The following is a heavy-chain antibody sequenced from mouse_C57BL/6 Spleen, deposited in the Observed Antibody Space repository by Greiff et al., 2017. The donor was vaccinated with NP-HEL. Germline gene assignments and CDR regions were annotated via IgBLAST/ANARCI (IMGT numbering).Heavy chain of an antibody. J-gene: IGHJ3*01. CDR2: ISDGGSYT. V-gene: IGHV5-4*01. CDR3: ARVDRYGYDGGLSWFAY. Sequence: EVQVVESGGGLVKPGGSLKLSCAASGFTFSSYAMSWVRQTPEKRLEWVATISDGGSYTYYPDNVKGRFTISRDNAKNNLYLQMSHLKAEDTAMYYCARVDRYGYDGGLSWFAYWGQGTLVTVSA. CDR1: GFTFSSYA. D-gene: IGHD2-2*01.